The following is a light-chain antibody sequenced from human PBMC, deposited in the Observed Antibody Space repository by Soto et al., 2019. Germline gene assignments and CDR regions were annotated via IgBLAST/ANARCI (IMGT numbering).Light chain of an antibody. J-gene: IGKJ3*01. V-gene: IGKV3-15*01. CDR2: GAS. CDR3: QQYDNRPPFT. Sequence: EIAMTQSPATLSVSPGERATLSCRASQGVSSNLAWYQQKPGLAPRLLIYGASTRATGIPARFSGSGSGTEFTLTISSLQSEDFAVYYCQQYDNRPPFTFRPGTRVDIK. CDR1: QGVSSN.